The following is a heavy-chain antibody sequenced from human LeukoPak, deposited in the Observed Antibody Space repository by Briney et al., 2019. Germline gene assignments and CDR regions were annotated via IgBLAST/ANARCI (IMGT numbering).Heavy chain of an antibody. CDR2: ISSSSSYI. J-gene: IGHJ4*02. Sequence: TGGSLRLSCAASGFTFSSYSMNWVRQAPGKGLEWVSSISSSSSYIYYADSVKGRFTISIDNAKNSLYLQMNSLRAEDTAVYYCARSGVNWGPYYFDYWGQGTLVTVSA. D-gene: IGHD7-27*01. CDR1: GFTFSSYS. CDR3: ARSGVNWGPYYFDY. V-gene: IGHV3-21*01.